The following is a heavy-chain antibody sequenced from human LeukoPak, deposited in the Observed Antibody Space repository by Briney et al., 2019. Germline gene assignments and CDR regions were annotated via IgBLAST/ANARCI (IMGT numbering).Heavy chain of an antibody. D-gene: IGHD1-26*01. CDR3: SRESGPFCPFGH. CDR1: GGSFSGYY. J-gene: IGHJ4*02. CDR2: ISLAGRT. Sequence: SETLSLTCAVYGGSFSGYYWSWIRQPPGGGLEWIGEISLAGRTRYNPSLQSRVHISIDESKNHLYLNLASVTAADTAVYYCSRESGPFCPFGHWGQGTLVAVTS. V-gene: IGHV4-34*01.